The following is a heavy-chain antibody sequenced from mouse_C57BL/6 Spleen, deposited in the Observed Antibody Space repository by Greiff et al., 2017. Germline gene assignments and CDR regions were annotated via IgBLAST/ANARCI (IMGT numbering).Heavy chain of an antibody. J-gene: IGHJ4*01. CDR1: GFTFSSYA. CDR2: ISSGGDYI. V-gene: IGHV5-9-1*02. CDR3: TREDGNYGAMDY. D-gene: IGHD2-1*01. Sequence: EVKLMESGEGLVKPGGSLKLSCAASGFTFSSYAMSWVRQTPEKRLEWVAYISSGGDYIYYADTVKGRFTISRDNARNTLYLQMSSLKSEDTAMYYCTREDGNYGAMDYWGQGTSVTVSS.